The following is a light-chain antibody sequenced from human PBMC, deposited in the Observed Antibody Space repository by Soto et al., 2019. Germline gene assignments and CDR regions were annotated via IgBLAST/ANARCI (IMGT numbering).Light chain of an antibody. Sequence: QSALTQPASVSGSPGQSITISCTGTSSDVGGYNYVSWYQQHPGKAPKFMTYDVSNRPSGVSNRFSGSKSGNTASLTISGLQAEDEADYYCSSYTTSNTRQIVFGTGTKVT. CDR2: DVS. CDR1: SSDVGGYNY. V-gene: IGLV2-14*01. J-gene: IGLJ1*01. CDR3: SSYTTSNTRQIV.